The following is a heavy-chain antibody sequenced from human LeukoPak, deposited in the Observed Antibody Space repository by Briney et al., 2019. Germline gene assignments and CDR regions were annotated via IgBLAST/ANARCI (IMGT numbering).Heavy chain of an antibody. D-gene: IGHD3-10*01. CDR3: ARTKSENAYGQHHGLDN. CDR2: VSSSGRTI. J-gene: IGHJ4*02. V-gene: IGHV3-11*01. CDR1: GITFSDHY. Sequence: AGSLRLSCAASGITFSDHYMNWIRQAPGKGLEWVSYVSSSGRTIDYADSVKGRFTISRDNAKKSLYLQMNSLRTEDTAVYYCARTKSENAYGQHHGLDNWGQGILVTVSS.